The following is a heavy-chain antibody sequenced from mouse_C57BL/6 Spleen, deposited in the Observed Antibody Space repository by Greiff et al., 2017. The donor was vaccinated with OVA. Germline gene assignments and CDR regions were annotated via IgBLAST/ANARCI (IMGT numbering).Heavy chain of an antibody. V-gene: IGHV1-64*01. CDR1: GYTFTSYW. Sequence: QVQLKQPGAELVKPGASVKLSCKASGYTFTSYWMHWVKQRPGQGLEWIGMIHPNSGSTNYNEKFKSKATLTVDKSSSTAYMQLSSLTSEDSAVYYCARGGGYYAMDYWGQGTSVTVSS. J-gene: IGHJ4*01. D-gene: IGHD1-1*02. CDR3: ARGGGYYAMDY. CDR2: IHPNSGST.